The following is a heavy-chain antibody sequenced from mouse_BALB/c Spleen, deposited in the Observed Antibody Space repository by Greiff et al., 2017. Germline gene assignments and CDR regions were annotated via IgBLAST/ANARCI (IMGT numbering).Heavy chain of an antibody. CDR1: GYTFTDYN. D-gene: IGHD2-4*01. V-gene: IGHV1S29*02. CDR3: ARGNYEYYFDY. Sequence: EVQLQQSGPELVKPGASVKISCKASGYTFTDYNMHWVKQSHGKSLEWIGYIYPYNGGTCYNQKFKSKATLTVDNSSSTAYMELRSLTSEDSAVYYCARGNYEYYFDYWSQGTTLTVSS. J-gene: IGHJ2*01. CDR2: IYPYNGGT.